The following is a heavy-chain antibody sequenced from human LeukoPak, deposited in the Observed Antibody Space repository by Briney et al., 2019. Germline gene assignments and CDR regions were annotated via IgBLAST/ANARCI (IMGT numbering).Heavy chain of an antibody. CDR2: INPSGSST. D-gene: IGHD3-10*01. V-gene: IGHV1-46*01. CDR1: GYTFTSYY. Sequence: ASVKASCKASGYTFTSYYMHWVRQAPGQGLEWMGLINPSGSSTSYAQKFQGRLSLTRDMSTSTDYMELSSLRSEDTAVYYCARMHYYDSGGSNWFDPWGQGTLVTVSS. J-gene: IGHJ5*02. CDR3: ARMHYYDSGGSNWFDP.